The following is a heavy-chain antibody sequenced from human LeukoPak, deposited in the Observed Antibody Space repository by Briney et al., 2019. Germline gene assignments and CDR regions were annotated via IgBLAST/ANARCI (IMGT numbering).Heavy chain of an antibody. CDR2: INWNGGSI. CDR3: ARVGIYGDYGRYFDY. CDR1: GFTFDNYG. Sequence: GGSLRLSCAASGFTFDNYGMSWVRQGPGKGLEWVSGINWNGGSIGYADSVKGRFTIPRDNAKNSLYLQMNSLRAEDTALYYCARVGIYGDYGRYFDYWGQGTLVTVSS. J-gene: IGHJ4*02. V-gene: IGHV3-20*04. D-gene: IGHD4-17*01.